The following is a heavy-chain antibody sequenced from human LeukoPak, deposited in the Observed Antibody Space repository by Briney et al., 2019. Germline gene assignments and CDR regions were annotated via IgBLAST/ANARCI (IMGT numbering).Heavy chain of an antibody. V-gene: IGHV1-18*01. CDR3: ARITYDFWSGYYMPDDP. CDR2: ISIYNGNT. Sequence: ASVKVSCKASGYTFTNYGISWVPQAPGQGLEWMGWISIYNGNTDYAQKLRGRVTMTTVTSTSTAYMELRSLRSDDTAVYYCARITYDFWSGYYMPDDPWGQGTLVTVSS. CDR1: GYTFTNYG. D-gene: IGHD3-3*01. J-gene: IGHJ5*02.